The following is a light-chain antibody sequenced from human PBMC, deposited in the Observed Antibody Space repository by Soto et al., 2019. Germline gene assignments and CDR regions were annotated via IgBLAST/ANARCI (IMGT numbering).Light chain of an antibody. Sequence: QLVLTQSSSASASLGSSVKLTCTLSRGHSGYIVAWHQQQPDKAPRYLMKLEGSGSYNKGSGVPDRFSGSSSGADRYLTISNLQFDDEADYYCETWDSNTWVFGGGTKLTVL. CDR1: RGHSGYI. V-gene: IGLV4-60*02. CDR3: ETWDSNTWV. CDR2: LEGSGSY. J-gene: IGLJ3*02.